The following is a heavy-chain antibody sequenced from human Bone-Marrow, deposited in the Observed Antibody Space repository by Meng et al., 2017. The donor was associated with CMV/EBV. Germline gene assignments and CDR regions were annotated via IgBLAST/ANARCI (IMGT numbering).Heavy chain of an antibody. D-gene: IGHD1-26*01. Sequence: QVHLPQWWAGLLKPSETLSLPCGVYGAPFSGYWSWVRQPPGKGLEWIGEITHSGSTNYNVSLKSRVTISIDTSKNQFSLKLSSVTATDTAVYYCAPGFRSWSGSYSSWGQGTLVTVSS. CDR1: GAPFSGY. CDR3: APGFRSWSGSYSS. V-gene: IGHV4-34*01. CDR2: ITHSGST. J-gene: IGHJ4*02.